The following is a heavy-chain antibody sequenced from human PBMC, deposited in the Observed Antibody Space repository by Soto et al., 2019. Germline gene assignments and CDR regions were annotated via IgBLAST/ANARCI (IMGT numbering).Heavy chain of an antibody. D-gene: IGHD6-19*01. Sequence: GGSLRLSCAASGFTFSSYAMSWVRQAPGEGLEWVSAISGSGGSTYYADSVKGRFTISRDNSKNTLYLQMNSLRAEDTAVYYCAKVGIAVAGTRYYFDYWGQGTLVTVSS. CDR1: GFTFSSYA. CDR3: AKVGIAVAGTRYYFDY. J-gene: IGHJ4*02. V-gene: IGHV3-23*01. CDR2: ISGSGGST.